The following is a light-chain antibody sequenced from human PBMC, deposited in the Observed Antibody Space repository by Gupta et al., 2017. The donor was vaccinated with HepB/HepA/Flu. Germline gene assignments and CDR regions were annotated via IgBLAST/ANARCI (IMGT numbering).Light chain of an antibody. J-gene: IGKJ1*01. CDR3: LQDNYYPWM. Sequence: DIQMTESPSSLSASVGDRVTITCRASQDIRSDLGWYQQKPGKAPKRLSYAASSLQSGVPSRFSGSGSATEFTLTISSLQPEDFATYYCLQDNYYPWMFGQGTMVEIK. CDR1: QDIRSD. V-gene: IGKV1-17*01. CDR2: AAS.